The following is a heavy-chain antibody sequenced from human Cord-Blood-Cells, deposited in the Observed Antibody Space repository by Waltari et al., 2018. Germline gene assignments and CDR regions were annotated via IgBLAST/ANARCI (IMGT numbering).Heavy chain of an antibody. V-gene: IGHV1-3*01. CDR1: GYTFTSYA. CDR2: INAGNGNT. Sequence: QVQLVQSGAEVKKPGASVKVSCKASGYTFTSYAMHWVRQAPGQRLEWMGWINAGNGNTKYSQKFQGRVTITRDTSASTAYMKLSSLRSEDTAVYYCAREAGPYSGSYYFDYWGQGTLVTVSS. D-gene: IGHD1-26*01. J-gene: IGHJ4*02. CDR3: AREAGPYSGSYYFDY.